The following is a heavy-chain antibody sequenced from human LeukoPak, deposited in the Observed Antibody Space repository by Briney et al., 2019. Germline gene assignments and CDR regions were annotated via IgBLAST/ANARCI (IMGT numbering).Heavy chain of an antibody. CDR2: IWYDGSNK. D-gene: IGHD1-26*01. J-gene: IGHJ4*02. Sequence: GGSLRLSCAASGFTFSSYGMHWVRQAPGKGLEWVAVIWYDGSNKYYADSVKGRFTISRDNSKNTLYLQMNSLRAEDTAVYYCARDLGRSYPDYWGQGTLVTVSS. CDR3: ARDLGRSYPDY. V-gene: IGHV3-33*01. CDR1: GFTFSSYG.